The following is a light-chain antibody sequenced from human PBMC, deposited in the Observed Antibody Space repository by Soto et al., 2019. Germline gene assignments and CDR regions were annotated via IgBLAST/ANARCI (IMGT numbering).Light chain of an antibody. V-gene: IGKV3-15*01. Sequence: DIVMTQSPATLSVXPGERATLSCRASQSVSSNLAWYQQKPGQAPRLLIYGASTRATGIPARFSGSGSGTEFTLTISSLQSEDFAVYYCQQYNNWPPLTFGGGTKVDIK. J-gene: IGKJ4*01. CDR3: QQYNNWPPLT. CDR1: QSVSSN. CDR2: GAS.